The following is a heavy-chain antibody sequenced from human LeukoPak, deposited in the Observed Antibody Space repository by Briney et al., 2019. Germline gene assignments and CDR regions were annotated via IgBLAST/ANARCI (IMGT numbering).Heavy chain of an antibody. CDR2: INAGNGNT. CDR1: GYTFTSYA. J-gene: IGHJ4*02. Sequence: ASVKVSSKASGYTFTSYAMHWVRQAPGQRLEWMGWINAGNGNTKYSQKFQGRVTITRDTSASTAYMELSSLRSEDTAVYYCARARGIVAAAGTPHNWGQGTLVTVSS. V-gene: IGHV1-3*01. CDR3: ARARGIVAAAGTPHN. D-gene: IGHD6-13*01.